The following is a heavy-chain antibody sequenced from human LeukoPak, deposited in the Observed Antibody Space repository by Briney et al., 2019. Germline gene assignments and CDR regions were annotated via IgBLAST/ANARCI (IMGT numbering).Heavy chain of an antibody. CDR3: ATRGSGSYLPYYYYYMDV. J-gene: IGHJ6*03. CDR1: GGSISSSSYY. Sequence: PSETLSLTCTVSGGSISSSSYYWGWIRQPPGKGLEWIGSIYYSGSTYYNPSLKSRVTISVDTSKNQFSLKLSSVTAADTAVYYCATRGSGSYLPYYYYYMDVWGKGTTVTVSS. V-gene: IGHV4-39*07. D-gene: IGHD3-10*01. CDR2: IYYSGST.